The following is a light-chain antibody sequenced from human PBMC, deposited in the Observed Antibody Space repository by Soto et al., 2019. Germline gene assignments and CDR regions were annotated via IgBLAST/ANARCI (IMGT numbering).Light chain of an antibody. V-gene: IGLV2-14*01. Sequence: QSALTQPASVSGSPGQSITISCAGTSSDVGGYNSVSWYQHHPDKAPKLIIYEVTNRPSGVSNRFSGSKSANTASLTISGLQTEDEADYHCSSYTSVNTYVFGTGTKLTVL. J-gene: IGLJ1*01. CDR1: SSDVGGYNS. CDR2: EVT. CDR3: SSYTSVNTYV.